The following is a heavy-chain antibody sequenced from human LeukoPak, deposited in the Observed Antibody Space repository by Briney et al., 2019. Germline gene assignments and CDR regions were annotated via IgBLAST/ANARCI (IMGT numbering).Heavy chain of an antibody. Sequence: VASVKVSCKASGYIFTNYSITWVRPAPGEGLEWVGWISTYNGNANYEQDLQGRVTMTTDTSTSTVNMELRSLRSDDTAVYYCARTYYTSGSFHSPFDSWGQGTLVTVSS. J-gene: IGHJ4*02. D-gene: IGHD3-10*01. CDR1: GYIFTNYS. CDR3: ARTYYTSGSFHSPFDS. V-gene: IGHV1-18*01. CDR2: ISTYNGNA.